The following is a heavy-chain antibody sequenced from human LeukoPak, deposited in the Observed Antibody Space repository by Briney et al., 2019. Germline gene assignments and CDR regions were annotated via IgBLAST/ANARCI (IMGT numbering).Heavy chain of an antibody. Sequence: GASVKVSCKASGYTFTDYYMHWVRQAPGQGLEWMGWITPNSGGTNYPQKFQGRVTMTRDTSISTAYMELSRLRSDDTAVYYCARGPENQLLFFDFWGQGTLVTVSS. V-gene: IGHV1-2*02. CDR3: ARGPENQLLFFDF. J-gene: IGHJ4*02. CDR1: GYTFTDYY. CDR2: ITPNSGGT. D-gene: IGHD2-2*01.